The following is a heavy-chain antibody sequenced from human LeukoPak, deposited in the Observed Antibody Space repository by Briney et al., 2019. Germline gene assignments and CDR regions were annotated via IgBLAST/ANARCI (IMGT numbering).Heavy chain of an antibody. CDR3: ARDYYYDSSGYWDYYFDY. V-gene: IGHV3-30*03. Sequence: PGRSLRLSCAASGFTFSTYGIHWVRLAPGKGLEWVAVISSDGSNKYFADSVKGRFTISRDNSKNTLYLEMNSLRAEDTAVYYCARDYYYDSSGYWDYYFDYWGQGTLISVSS. CDR2: ISSDGSNK. CDR1: GFTFSTYG. J-gene: IGHJ4*02. D-gene: IGHD3-22*01.